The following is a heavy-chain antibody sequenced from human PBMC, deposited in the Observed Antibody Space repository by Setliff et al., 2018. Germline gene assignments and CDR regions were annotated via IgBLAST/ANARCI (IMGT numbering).Heavy chain of an antibody. CDR3: ARLKVGNNWPDY. CDR1: GYNFPVYG. Sequence: GASVKVSCKTSGYNFPVYGITWVRQAPGHGLEWMGWISPDNGVTKYVEKNQDRVTISADSSKDELSLSLQSVTAADSAVYYCARLKVGNNWPDYWGQGTLVTVSS. D-gene: IGHD1-1*01. J-gene: IGHJ4*02. V-gene: IGHV1-18*01. CDR2: ISPDNGVT.